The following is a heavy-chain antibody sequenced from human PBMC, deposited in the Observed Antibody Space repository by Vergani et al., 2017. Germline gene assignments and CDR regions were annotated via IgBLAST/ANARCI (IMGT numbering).Heavy chain of an antibody. CDR2: IDHTGRH. Sequence: QVQLQQWGGGLLKPSETLSLTCVVNGGSFTSYHWTWIRQSPGEGLEWVGDIDHTGRHDYHPSLKSRLTMSVDKSRNQFSLTLNSVTATDTAIYFCARVNTETNGHLYYYYYMDVWGQGTAVTVS. CDR1: GGSFTSYH. J-gene: IGHJ6*03. V-gene: IGHV4-34*01. D-gene: IGHD4-11*01. CDR3: ARVNTETNGHLYYYYYMDV.